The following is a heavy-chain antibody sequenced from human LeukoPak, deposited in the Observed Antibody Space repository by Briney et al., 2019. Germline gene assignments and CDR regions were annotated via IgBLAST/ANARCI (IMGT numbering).Heavy chain of an antibody. CDR1: GYTFTSYG. CDR2: ISAYNGNT. V-gene: IGHV1-18*01. CDR3: ARTSSSWVYYYGMDV. D-gene: IGHD6-13*01. Sequence: ASVKVSCKASGYTFTSYGISWVRQAPGQGLEWMGWISAYNGNTNYAQKLQGRVTMTTDTSTSTAYMELRSLRSDDTAVYYCARTSSSWVYYYGMDVWGQGTTVTVSS. J-gene: IGHJ6*02.